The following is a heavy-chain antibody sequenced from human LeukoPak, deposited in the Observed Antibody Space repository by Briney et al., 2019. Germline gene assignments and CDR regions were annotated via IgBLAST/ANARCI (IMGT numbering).Heavy chain of an antibody. Sequence: GASVKVSCKASGGTFSSYAISWVRQAPGQGLEWMGWMNPNSGNTGYAQKFQGRVTMTRNTSISTAYMELSSLRSEDTAVYYCARGEQGAFDIWGQGTMVTVSS. CDR1: GGTFSSYA. J-gene: IGHJ3*02. V-gene: IGHV1-8*02. CDR2: MNPNSGNT. D-gene: IGHD1/OR15-1a*01. CDR3: ARGEQGAFDI.